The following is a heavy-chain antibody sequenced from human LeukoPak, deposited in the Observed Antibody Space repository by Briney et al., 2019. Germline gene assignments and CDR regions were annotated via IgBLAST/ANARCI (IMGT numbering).Heavy chain of an antibody. Sequence: GGSLRLSCAASGFTFSGSAMHWVRQASGKGLEWVGRIRSKANSYATAYAASVKGRFTISRDDSTNTLYLQMNSLKSEDTAVYYCTTYGSGRKFDYWGQGILVTVSS. J-gene: IGHJ4*02. CDR1: GFTFSGSA. V-gene: IGHV3-73*01. CDR2: IRSKANSYAT. D-gene: IGHD3-10*01. CDR3: TTYGSGRKFDY.